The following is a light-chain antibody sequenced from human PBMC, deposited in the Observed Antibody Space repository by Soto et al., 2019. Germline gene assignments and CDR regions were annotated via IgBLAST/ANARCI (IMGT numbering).Light chain of an antibody. J-gene: IGLJ1*01. CDR2: DDN. Sequence: SYELTQPPSVSVAPGQTARITCGGNNMGTKSVHWYQQKQGQAPVLVVYDDNDRPSRSPERFSGSNSGNTATLTISRVEAGEEADYYCQVWDSSSDHLYVFGTGTKLTVL. CDR1: NMGTKS. CDR3: QVWDSSSDHLYV. V-gene: IGLV3-21*02.